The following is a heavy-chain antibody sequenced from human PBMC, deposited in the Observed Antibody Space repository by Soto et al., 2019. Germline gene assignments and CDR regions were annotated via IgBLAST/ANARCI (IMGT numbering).Heavy chain of an antibody. CDR1: VGTFNNYP. V-gene: IGHV1-69*13. CDR3: ARGRGYSGDDHYYYFDMDV. D-gene: IGHD5-12*01. CDR2: SIPIFGTA. Sequence: SVKVSCKASVGTFNNYPITWVRQAPGQGLEWMGGSIPIFGTANYAQKFQGRVTISVDESTSTAYMELSSLRSEDTAVYYCARGRGYSGDDHYYYFDMDVWGQGTTVTGSS. J-gene: IGHJ6*02.